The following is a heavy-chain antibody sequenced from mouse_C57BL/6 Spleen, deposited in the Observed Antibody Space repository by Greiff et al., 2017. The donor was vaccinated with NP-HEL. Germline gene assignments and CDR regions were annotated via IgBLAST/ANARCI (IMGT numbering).Heavy chain of an antibody. V-gene: IGHV1-64*01. CDR2: IHPNSGST. J-gene: IGHJ4*01. CDR1: GYTFTSYW. Sequence: VQLQQPGAELVKPGASVNLSCKASGYTFTSYWMHWVKQRPGQGLEWIGMIHPNSGSTNYNEKFKSKATLTVDKSSSTAYMQLSSLTSEDSAVYYCARTAFYAMDYWGQGTSVTVSS. CDR3: ARTAFYAMDY.